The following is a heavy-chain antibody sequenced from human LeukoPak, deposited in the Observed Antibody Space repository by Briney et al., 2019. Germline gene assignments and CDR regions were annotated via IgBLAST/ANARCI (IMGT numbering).Heavy chain of an antibody. V-gene: IGHV4-4*07. CDR3: ARGTYYYDSSGYYAAFDI. CDR2: IYTSGST. D-gene: IGHD3-22*01. Sequence: SETLSLTCTVSGGSISSYYWSWIRQPAGKGLEWIGRIYTSGSTNYNPSLKSRVTMSVDTSKNQFSLKLSSVTAADTAVYYCARGTYYYDSSGYYAAFDIWGQGTVVTVSS. CDR1: GGSISSYY. J-gene: IGHJ3*02.